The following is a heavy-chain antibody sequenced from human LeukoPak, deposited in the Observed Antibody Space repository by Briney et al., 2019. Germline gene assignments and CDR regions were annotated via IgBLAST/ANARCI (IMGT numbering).Heavy chain of an antibody. J-gene: IGHJ4*02. CDR1: GGSFSANY. CDR2: INHSGST. CDR3: ARTPLFGLVRFFFYY. D-gene: IGHD6-19*01. Sequence: SETLSLTCAVYGGSFSANYWSWIRQPPGKGLEWIGEINHSGSTNYNPSLKSRVTILVDASKNQFSLKLSSVTAADTAVYYCARTPLFGLVRFFFYYWGQGNLGTVPS. V-gene: IGHV4-34*01.